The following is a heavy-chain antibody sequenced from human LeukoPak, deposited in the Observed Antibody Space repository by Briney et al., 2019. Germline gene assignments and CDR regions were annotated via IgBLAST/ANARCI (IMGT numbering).Heavy chain of an antibody. CDR1: GFTFSSYV. J-gene: IGHJ4*02. CDR2: ISGSGGST. CDR3: ATKGTTVTTNYFDY. V-gene: IGHV3-23*01. Sequence: GGSLRLSCAASGFTFSSYVMSWVRQAPGKGLEWVSKISGSGGSTYYADSVKGRFTISRDNSKNKLYLQMSSLRAEDTALYSCATKGTTVTTNYFDYWGQGTLVTVSS. D-gene: IGHD4-11*01.